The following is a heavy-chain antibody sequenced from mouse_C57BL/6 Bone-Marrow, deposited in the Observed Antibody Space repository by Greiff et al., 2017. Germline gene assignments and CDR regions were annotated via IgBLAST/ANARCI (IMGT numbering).Heavy chain of an antibody. D-gene: IGHD2-1*01. V-gene: IGHV1-18*01. Sequence: VQLKQSGPELVKPGASVKIPCKASGYTFTDYNMDWVKQSHGKSLEWIGDINPNNGGTIYNQKFKGKATLTVDKSSSTAYMELRSLTSVDTAVYYCARPPIYYGNSWYFDVWGTGTTVTVSS. J-gene: IGHJ1*03. CDR2: INPNNGGT. CDR1: GYTFTDYN. CDR3: ARPPIYYGNSWYFDV.